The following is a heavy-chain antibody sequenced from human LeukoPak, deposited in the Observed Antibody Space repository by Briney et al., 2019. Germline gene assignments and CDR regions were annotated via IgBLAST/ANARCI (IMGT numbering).Heavy chain of an antibody. Sequence: PGGSLRLSCAASGFTFSSYAMSWVRQAPGKGLEWVSAISGSGGSTYYADSVKGRFTISRDNSKNTLYLQMNSLRAEDTAVYYCAKAGQLVPVVYVYYYYMDVWGKGTTVTVSS. CDR2: ISGSGGST. J-gene: IGHJ6*03. D-gene: IGHD6-6*01. CDR3: AKAGQLVPVVYVYYYYMDV. CDR1: GFTFSSYA. V-gene: IGHV3-23*01.